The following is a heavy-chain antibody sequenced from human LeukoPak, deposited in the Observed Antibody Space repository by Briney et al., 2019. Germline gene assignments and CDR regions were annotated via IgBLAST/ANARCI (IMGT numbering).Heavy chain of an antibody. CDR3: AKGYCSSTSCSGDY. V-gene: IGHV3-9*03. D-gene: IGHD2-2*01. CDR2: ISWNSASI. CDR1: GFTFDDYA. J-gene: IGHJ4*02. Sequence: GVSLRLSCAASGFTFDDYAMHWVRQAPGKGLEGVLGISWNSASIAYADSVKVRFTISRDNAKNSLYLQMNSLRAGDMALYYCAKGYCSSTSCSGDYWGQGTLVTVSS.